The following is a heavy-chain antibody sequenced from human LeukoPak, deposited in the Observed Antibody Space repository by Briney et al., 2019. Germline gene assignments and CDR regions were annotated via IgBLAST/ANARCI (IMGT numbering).Heavy chain of an antibody. Sequence: ASVKVSCKASGYTFTINYMHWVRQAPGQGLEWMGIINPSGGTTIYAQKFQGRVTMKRDTSTSTVYMELSSLRSEDTAVYYCARQRGGQYEDGFDIWGQGTMVTVSS. CDR1: GYTFTINY. CDR2: INPSGGTT. J-gene: IGHJ3*02. CDR3: ARQRGGQYEDGFDI. D-gene: IGHD2-8*01. V-gene: IGHV1-46*01.